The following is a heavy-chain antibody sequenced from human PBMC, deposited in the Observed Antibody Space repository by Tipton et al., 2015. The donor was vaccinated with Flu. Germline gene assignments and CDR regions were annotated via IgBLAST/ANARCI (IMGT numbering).Heavy chain of an antibody. CDR2: INHSGST. CDR3: ARVGRELLNAFDI. J-gene: IGHJ3*02. D-gene: IGHD1-26*01. CDR1: GGSFSGYY. Sequence: TLSLTCAVYGGSFSGYYWSWIRQPPGRGLEWIGEINHSGSTNYNPSLKSRVTISVDTSKNQFSLKLSSVTAADTAVYYCARVGRELLNAFDIWGQGTMVTASS. V-gene: IGHV4-34*01.